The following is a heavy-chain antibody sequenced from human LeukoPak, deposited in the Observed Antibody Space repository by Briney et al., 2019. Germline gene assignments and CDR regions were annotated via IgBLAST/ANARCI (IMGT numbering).Heavy chain of an antibody. D-gene: IGHD1-1*01. V-gene: IGHV4-34*01. CDR1: GGSFSGYY. CDR2: INHSGST. CDR3: ARGPLWYNTAFDI. J-gene: IGHJ3*02. Sequence: KPSETLSLTCAVYGGSFSGYYWSWIRQPPGKGLEWIGEINHSGSTNYNPSLKSRVTISVDTSKNQFSLKLSSVTAADTAVYYCARGPLWYNTAFDIWGQGTMVTVSS.